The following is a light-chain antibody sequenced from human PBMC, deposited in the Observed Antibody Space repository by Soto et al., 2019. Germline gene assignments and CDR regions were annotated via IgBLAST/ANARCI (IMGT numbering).Light chain of an antibody. CDR1: QSVRNNN. V-gene: IGKV3-20*01. J-gene: IGKJ5*01. CDR3: QQYGSSAPIT. Sequence: EIVLTQTPGTLSLSPGERANLSCRASQSVRNNNLNWYQQKAGQAPRLLIYGASIRATGIPDRFSGSGSGTDFTLTISRLEPEDFALYFCQQYGSSAPITFGQGTRLEI. CDR2: GAS.